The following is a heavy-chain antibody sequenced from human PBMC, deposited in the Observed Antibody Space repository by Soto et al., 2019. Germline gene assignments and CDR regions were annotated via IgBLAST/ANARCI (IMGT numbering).Heavy chain of an antibody. CDR1: GYTFTSYY. J-gene: IGHJ4*02. Sequence: ASVKVSCKASGYTFTSYYMHWVRQAPGQGLEWMGIINPSGGSTSYAQKFQGRVTMTRDTSTSTVYMELSSLRSEDTAVYYCARDILTGYYSLTIFDYWGQGTLVTVSS. V-gene: IGHV1-46*01. D-gene: IGHD3-9*01. CDR2: INPSGGST. CDR3: ARDILTGYYSLTIFDY.